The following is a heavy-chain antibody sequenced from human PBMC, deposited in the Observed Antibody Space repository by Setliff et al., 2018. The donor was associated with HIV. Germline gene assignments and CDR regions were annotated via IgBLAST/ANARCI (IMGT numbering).Heavy chain of an antibody. CDR1: GFTFSNYYA. J-gene: IGHJ4*02. CDR3: ARDLSGWNYFDL. D-gene: IGHD6-19*01. Sequence: PGGSLRLSCAASGFTFSNYYAMTWVRQAPGRGLEWVSEVSGSGGATYYAESVKGRFTVSRDNSKNTLYLQMNSLRADDTAVYYCARDLSGWNYFDLWGQGTLVTVSS. V-gene: IGHV3-23*01. CDR2: VSGSGGAT.